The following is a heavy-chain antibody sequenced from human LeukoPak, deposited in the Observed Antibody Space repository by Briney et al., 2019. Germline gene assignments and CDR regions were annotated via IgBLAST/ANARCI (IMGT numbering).Heavy chain of an antibody. Sequence: SQTLSLTCAISGDSVSSNSAAWNWIRRSPSRGLEWLGRTYYRSKWYNDYAVSVKSRITINPDTSKNQFSLQLNSVTPEDTAVYYCARGSGHSSKKDFDYWGQGTLVTVSS. CDR1: GDSVSSNSAA. D-gene: IGHD6-13*01. CDR2: TYYRSKWYN. V-gene: IGHV6-1*01. J-gene: IGHJ4*02. CDR3: ARGSGHSSKKDFDY.